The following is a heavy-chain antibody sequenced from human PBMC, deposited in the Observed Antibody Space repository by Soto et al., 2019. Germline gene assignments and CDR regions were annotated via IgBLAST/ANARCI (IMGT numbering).Heavy chain of an antibody. J-gene: IGHJ4*02. CDR2: IYPGDSDT. Sequence: GESLKISCKGSGYSFTSYWIGWVRQMPGKGLEWMGIIYPGDSDTRYSPSFQGQVTISADKSISTAYLQWSSLKASDTAMYYCARGAPFGELPTDFDYWGQGTLVTVSS. CDR3: ARGAPFGELPTDFDY. CDR1: GYSFTSYW. D-gene: IGHD3-10*01. V-gene: IGHV5-51*01.